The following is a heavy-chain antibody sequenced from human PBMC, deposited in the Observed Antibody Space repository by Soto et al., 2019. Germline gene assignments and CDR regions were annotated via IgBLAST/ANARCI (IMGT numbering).Heavy chain of an antibody. Sequence: SGKVSCNASGGTFSSYAISWVRQAPGQGLEWMGGIIPIFGTANYAQKFQGRVTITADKSTSTAYMELSSLRSEDTAVYYCANSKGGFAEFLETAHYYYYGMDVWGHVTTVPVYS. J-gene: IGHJ6*02. D-gene: IGHD5-18*01. V-gene: IGHV1-69*06. CDR3: ANSKGGFAEFLETAHYYYYGMDV. CDR2: IIPIFGTA. CDR1: GGTFSSYA.